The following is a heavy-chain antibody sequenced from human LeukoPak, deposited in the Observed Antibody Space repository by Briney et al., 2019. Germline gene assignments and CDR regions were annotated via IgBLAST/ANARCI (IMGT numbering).Heavy chain of an antibody. D-gene: IGHD1-26*01. Sequence: GGSLRLSCAASGFTFSSYEMNWVRQAPGKGLEWVSYISSSGSTIYYADSVKGRFTISRDNAKNSLYLQMNSLRAEDTAVYYCAKEGGSYAYYYYYYMDVWGKGTTVTVSS. CDR2: ISSSGSTI. V-gene: IGHV3-48*03. J-gene: IGHJ6*03. CDR3: AKEGGSYAYYYYYYMDV. CDR1: GFTFSSYE.